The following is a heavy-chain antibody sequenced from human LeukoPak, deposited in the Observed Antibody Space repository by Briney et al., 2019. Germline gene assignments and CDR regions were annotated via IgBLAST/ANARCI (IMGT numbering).Heavy chain of an antibody. CDR2: IYSGGTI. CDR3: ARDRHYYDSSGGGVDY. V-gene: IGHV3-53*01. J-gene: IGHJ4*02. CDR1: GFTVSSNY. Sequence: GGSLRLSCAASGFTVSSNYMSWVRQAPGKGLEWVSVIYSGGTIYYADSVKGRFTISRDNAKNSLYLQMNSLRAEDTAVYYCARDRHYYDSSGGGVDYWGQGTLVTVSS. D-gene: IGHD3-22*01.